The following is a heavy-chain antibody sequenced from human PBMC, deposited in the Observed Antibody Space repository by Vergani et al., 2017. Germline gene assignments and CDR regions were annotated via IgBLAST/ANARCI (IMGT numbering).Heavy chain of an antibody. CDR2: IYYSGST. Sequence: QLQLQESGPGLVKPSATLSLTCSVSGASIRSSNYYWGWIRQPPGKGLEWIASIYYSGSTYCNPSLKSRVTISVDTSKNQFSRKLSSVTAADTAVYFCARHSTVEWLVKLGWIDPWGQGILVTVSS. J-gene: IGHJ5*02. V-gene: IGHV4-39*01. CDR3: ARHSTVEWLVKLGWIDP. D-gene: IGHD6-19*01. CDR1: GASIRSSNYY.